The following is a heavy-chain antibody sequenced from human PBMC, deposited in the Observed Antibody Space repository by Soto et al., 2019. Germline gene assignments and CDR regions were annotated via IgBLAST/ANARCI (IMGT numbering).Heavy chain of an antibody. CDR2: MNPNNGKT. CDR1: GYTFTTYD. Sequence: QVQLVQSGAEVKKPGASVKISCKASGYTFTTYDINWLRQATGQGLAWMGWMNPNNGKTGYAQKFQGRVTMTRYTSIITVYLERSSVRSEDTAVYYCESRKERSGPIYLYSWGQGPMVTVSS. CDR3: ESRKERSGPIYLYS. J-gene: IGHJ4*02. D-gene: IGHD6-25*01. V-gene: IGHV1-8*01.